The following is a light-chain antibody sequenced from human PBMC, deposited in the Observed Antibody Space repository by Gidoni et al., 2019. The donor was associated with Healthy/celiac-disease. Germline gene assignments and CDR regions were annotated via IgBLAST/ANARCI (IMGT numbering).Light chain of an antibody. CDR3: QQYYSTPIT. CDR1: QSVLYSSNNKNY. J-gene: IGKJ5*01. V-gene: IGKV4-1*01. CDR2: WAS. Sequence: DILITPSPASLAVSLGERATINCKSSQSVLYSSNNKNYLAWYQQKPGQPPKLLIYWASTRESGVPDRFSGSGSGTDFTLTISSLQAEDVAVYYCQQYYSTPITFGQGTRLEIK.